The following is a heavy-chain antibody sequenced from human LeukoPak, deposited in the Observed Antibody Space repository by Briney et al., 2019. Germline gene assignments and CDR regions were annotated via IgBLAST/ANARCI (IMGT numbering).Heavy chain of an antibody. CDR1: GYTFTSYY. V-gene: IGHV1-46*01. Sequence: ASVKVSCKASGYTFTSYYLHWVRQAPGEGLEWMGMINPSGGYTKYAENFQGRVTVTSDTSTTTVYMELSSLRSDDTAVYYCARDYVASSTSVWSYYYLDVWGKGTTVIVSS. D-gene: IGHD2-2*01. J-gene: IGHJ6*03. CDR3: ARDYVASSTSVWSYYYLDV. CDR2: INPSGGYT.